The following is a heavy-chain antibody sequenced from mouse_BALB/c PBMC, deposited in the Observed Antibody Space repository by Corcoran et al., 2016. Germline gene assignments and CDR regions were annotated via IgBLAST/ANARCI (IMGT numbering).Heavy chain of an antibody. CDR3: ARWDWYFDV. V-gene: IGHV14-3*02. Sequence: EVQLQQSGAELVKPGASVKLSCTASGFDIKDTYMHWVKQRPEQGLEWIGRIDPANGNTKYDPKFQGKATITADTSSNTAYLQLSSLTSEDTAVYYCARWDWYFDVWGAGTTVTVSS. CDR2: IDPANGNT. J-gene: IGHJ1*01. CDR1: GFDIKDTY.